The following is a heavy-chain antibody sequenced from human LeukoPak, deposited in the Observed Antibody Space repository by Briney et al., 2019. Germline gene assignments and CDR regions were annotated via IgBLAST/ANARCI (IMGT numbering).Heavy chain of an antibody. J-gene: IGHJ4*02. D-gene: IGHD1-1*01. V-gene: IGHV4-34*01. CDR1: GGSFSGYY. CDR3: ARNNWR. CDR2: INHSGST. Sequence: SGTLSLTCAVYGGSFSGYYWSWIRQPPGKGLEWIGEINHSGSTNYNPSLKSRVTISVDTSKNQFSLKLSSVTAADTAVYYCARNNWRWGQGTLVTVSS.